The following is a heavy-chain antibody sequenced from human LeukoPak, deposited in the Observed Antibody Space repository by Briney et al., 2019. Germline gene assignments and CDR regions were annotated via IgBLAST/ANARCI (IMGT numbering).Heavy chain of an antibody. J-gene: IGHJ4*02. CDR2: IYYRGST. V-gene: IGHV4-59*01. Sequence: SETLSLTCTVSGASISSYYWSWIRQPPGKGLEWIGYIYYRGSTNYNPSLKSRVTISVDTSKNQFSLKLSSVTAADTAVYYCASGPYPAAGTDHQFDYWGQGTLITVSS. CDR3: ASGPYPAAGTDHQFDY. CDR1: GASISSYY. D-gene: IGHD6-13*01.